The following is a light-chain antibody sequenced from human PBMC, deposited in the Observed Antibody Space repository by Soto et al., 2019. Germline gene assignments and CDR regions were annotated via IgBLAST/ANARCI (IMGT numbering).Light chain of an antibody. Sequence: EIVLTQSPATLSLSPGERATLSCRASQSISSSLAWYQQKPGQAPRLLIYDASNRATGIPARFSGSGSGTDFTLTISSLEPEDCAVYYCQQRSNWPPITFGQGTRLEIK. CDR2: DAS. CDR3: QQRSNWPPIT. CDR1: QSISSS. V-gene: IGKV3-11*01. J-gene: IGKJ5*01.